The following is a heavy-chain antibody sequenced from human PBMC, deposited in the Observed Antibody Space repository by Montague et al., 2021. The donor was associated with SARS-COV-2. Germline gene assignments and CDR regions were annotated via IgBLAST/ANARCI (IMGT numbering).Heavy chain of an antibody. V-gene: IGHV6-1*01. Sequence: CAISGDSVTGDNASWNWVRQSPSRGLEWLGRTYYRSRWFDHYEVSMRXRISIKADTSKNQFSLQLDSVTPEDTAVYYFARGDGLGPYKVYAFDIWGQGTMVTVSS. D-gene: IGHD5-24*01. CDR2: TYYRSRWFD. CDR1: GDSVTGDNAS. CDR3: ARGDGLGPYKVYAFDI. J-gene: IGHJ3*02.